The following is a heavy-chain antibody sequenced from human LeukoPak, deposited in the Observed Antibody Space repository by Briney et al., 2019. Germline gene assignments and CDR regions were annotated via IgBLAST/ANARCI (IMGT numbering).Heavy chain of an antibody. CDR3: AKDPMIVVAENY. CDR2: ISGSGGST. CDR1: GFTFSSYA. V-gene: IGHV3-23*01. Sequence: GGSRRLSCAASGFTFSSYAMSWVRQAPGKGLEWVSAISGSGGSTYYADSVKGRFTISRDNSKNTLYLQMNSLRAEDTAVYYCAKDPMIVVAENYWGQGTLVTVSS. J-gene: IGHJ4*02. D-gene: IGHD3-22*01.